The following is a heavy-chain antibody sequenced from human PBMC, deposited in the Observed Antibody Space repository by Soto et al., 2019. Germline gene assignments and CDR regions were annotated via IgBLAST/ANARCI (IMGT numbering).Heavy chain of an antibody. J-gene: IGHJ4*02. Sequence: QLQLQESGSGLVKPSQTLSLTCAVSGGSISSGGYSWSWIRQPPGKGLEWIGYIYHSGSTYYNPSLQSRVTISVGRSKHQFPLKLSSVTAADTAVYYRARGNVVAIDYWGQGTLVTVSS. CDR1: GGSISSGGYS. CDR3: ARGNVVAIDY. V-gene: IGHV4-30-2*01. D-gene: IGHD2-21*01. CDR2: IYHSGST.